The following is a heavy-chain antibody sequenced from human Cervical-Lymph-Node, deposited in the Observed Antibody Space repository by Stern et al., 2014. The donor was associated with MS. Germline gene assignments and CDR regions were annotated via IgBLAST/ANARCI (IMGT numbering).Heavy chain of an antibody. V-gene: IGHV3-30*04. J-gene: IGHJ4*02. CDR3: AKGGSGSYLD. Sequence: VQLVESGGGVVQPGRSLRLSCAASGFVFRSYALHWVRQAPGKGLEWVALISYDGRYKYYTDSVKGRFTVSRDNSNNTVDLEMNSLRLEDTAVYYCAKGGSGSYLDWGQGSLVTVSS. CDR1: GFVFRSYA. D-gene: IGHD1-26*01. CDR2: ISYDGRYK.